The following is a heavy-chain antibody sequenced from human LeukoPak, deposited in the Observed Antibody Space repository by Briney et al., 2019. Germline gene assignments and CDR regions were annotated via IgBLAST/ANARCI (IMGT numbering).Heavy chain of an antibody. J-gene: IGHJ5*02. CDR2: VHYSGSS. CDR1: GGSISSNNYY. Sequence: SETLSLTCTVSGGSISSNNYYWGWIRQPPGKGLEWIGSVHYSGSSYYNPSLKSRLTISVDTSKSQFSLKLSSVTAADTAVYYCARDENWNDDGGKGYNWLDPWGQGTLVTVSS. CDR3: ARDENWNDDGGKGYNWLDP. D-gene: IGHD1-1*01. V-gene: IGHV4-39*07.